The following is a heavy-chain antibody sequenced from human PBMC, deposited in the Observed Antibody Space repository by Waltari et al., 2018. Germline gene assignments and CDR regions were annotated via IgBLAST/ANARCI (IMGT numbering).Heavy chain of an antibody. CDR3: ARLRQPASYYYGMDV. CDR2: SYPGDSDT. CDR1: GYSFGSFY. V-gene: IGHV5-51*01. J-gene: IGHJ6*02. Sequence: EVQLVQSGAEVKKSGESLKISCKSSGYSFGSFYIAWVRQMPGKGLEWMGISYPGDSDTRYSPSFQGQVTISVDRSINTAYLQWGSLKATDTAMYYCARLRQPASYYYGMDVWGQGTTITVSS. D-gene: IGHD1-1*01.